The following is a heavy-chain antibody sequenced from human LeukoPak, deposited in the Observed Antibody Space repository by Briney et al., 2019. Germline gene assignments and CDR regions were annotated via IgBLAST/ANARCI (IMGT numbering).Heavy chain of an antibody. Sequence: GGSLRLSCAASGFTFSSYGMHWVRQAPGKGLEWVAVISYDGSNKYYADSVKGRFTISRDNSKNTVYLQMNSLRAEDTAVYSCARAGYDFWSGSIEYFQHWGQGTLVTVSS. CDR2: ISYDGSNK. CDR3: ARAGYDFWSGSIEYFQH. J-gene: IGHJ1*01. D-gene: IGHD3-3*01. CDR1: GFTFSSYG. V-gene: IGHV3-30*03.